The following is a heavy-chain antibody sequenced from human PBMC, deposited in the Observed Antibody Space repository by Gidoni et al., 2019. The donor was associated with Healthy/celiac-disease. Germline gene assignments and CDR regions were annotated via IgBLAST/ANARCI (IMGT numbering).Heavy chain of an antibody. CDR1: GGSISSGSYY. V-gene: IGHV4-61*02. J-gene: IGHJ5*02. CDR2: IYTSGST. CDR3: ARGELWFGELRFDP. Sequence: QVQLQESGPGLVKPSQTLSLTCTVSGGSISSGSYYWSWIRQPAGKGLEWIGRIYTSGSTNYNPSLKSRVTISVDTSKNQFSLKLSSVTAADTAVYYCARGELWFGELRFDPWGQGTLVTVSS. D-gene: IGHD3-10*01.